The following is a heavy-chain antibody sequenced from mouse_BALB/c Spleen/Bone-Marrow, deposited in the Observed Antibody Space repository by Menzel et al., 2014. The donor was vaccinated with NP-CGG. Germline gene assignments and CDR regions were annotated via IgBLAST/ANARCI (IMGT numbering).Heavy chain of an antibody. D-gene: IGHD2-3*01. CDR3: TRDLYDGYYYYAMEY. J-gene: IGHJ4*01. CDR2: ISSGGSYT. Sequence: EVQVVESGGGLVKPGGSLKLSCAASGFTFSSYTMSWVRQAPEKRLEWVATISSGGSYTYYPDSVKGRFTISRDNAKNTLYLQMSSLKSEDTAMYYCTRDLYDGYYYYAMEYWGQGTSVTVSS. CDR1: GFTFSSYT. V-gene: IGHV5-6-4*01.